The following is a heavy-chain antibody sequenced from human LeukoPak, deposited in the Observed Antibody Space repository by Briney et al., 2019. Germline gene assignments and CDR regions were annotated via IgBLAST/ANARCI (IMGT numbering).Heavy chain of an antibody. CDR3: ARMEQIQFFDY. Sequence: GGSLRLSCAASGFTFSSYSMNWVRQAPGKGLEWVSSISSSSSYIYYADSVKGRFTISRDNAKNSLYLQMNSLRAEDTAVYYCARMEQIQFFDYWGQGTLVTVSS. V-gene: IGHV3-21*01. J-gene: IGHJ4*02. CDR2: ISSSSSYI. CDR1: GFTFSSYS. D-gene: IGHD1/OR15-1a*01.